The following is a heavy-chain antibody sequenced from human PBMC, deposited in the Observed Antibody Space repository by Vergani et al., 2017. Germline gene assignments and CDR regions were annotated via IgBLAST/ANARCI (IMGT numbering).Heavy chain of an antibody. CDR2: ISSSGSTI. V-gene: IGHV3-11*01. J-gene: IGHJ6*03. Sequence: VQLVESGGGLVQPGRSLRLSCAASGFTFSDYYMSWIRQAPGKGLEWVSYISSSGSTIYYADSVKGRFTISRDNAKNSLYLQMTSLRAEDTAVYYCARCGLGPEGSSWSYYYYYYYMDGWSKGTSVTVSS. CDR1: GFTFSDYY. CDR3: ARCGLGPEGSSWSYYYYYYYMDG. D-gene: IGHD6-13*01.